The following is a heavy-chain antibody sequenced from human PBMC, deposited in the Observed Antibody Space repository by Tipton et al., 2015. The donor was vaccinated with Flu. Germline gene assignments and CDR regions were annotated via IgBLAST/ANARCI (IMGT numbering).Heavy chain of an antibody. D-gene: IGHD6-13*01. J-gene: IGHJ3*02. CDR1: GGSVSSGSYY. V-gene: IGHV4-61*01. CDR2: IYYSGST. CDR3: ARAPEYSSSWSSYLRRGAFDI. Sequence: LRLSCTVSGGSVSSGSYYWSWIRQPPGKGLEWIGYIYYSGSTNYNPSLKSRVTISVDTSKNQFSLKLSSVTAADTAVYYCARAPEYSSSWSSYLRRGAFDIWGQGTMVPVSS.